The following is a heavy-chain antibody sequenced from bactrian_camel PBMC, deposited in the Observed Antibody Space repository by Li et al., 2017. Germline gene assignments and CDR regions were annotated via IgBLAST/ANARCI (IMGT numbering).Heavy chain of an antibody. V-gene: IGHV3S9*01. CDR1: GDTGSGLC. CDR3: AAHRGYVRLSRCDY. J-gene: IGHJ4*01. D-gene: IGHD3*01. Sequence: HVQLVESGGGSVRAGESLRLACIASGDTGSGLCMAWFRQEGPGKVREGVAAIDTDGTTNYVNSVRVRFTISQDNAKNTVTLRMNNLKPEDTAVYYCAAHRGYVRLSRCDYWGQGTQVTVS. CDR2: IDTDGTT.